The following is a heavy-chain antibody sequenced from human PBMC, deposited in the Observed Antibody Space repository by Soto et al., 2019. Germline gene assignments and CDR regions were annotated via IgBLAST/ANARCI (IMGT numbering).Heavy chain of an antibody. CDR1: GFTVTSGS. Sequence: EVQLVESGGGLIQPGGSLRLSCAASGFTVTSGSMSWVRQAPGRGLEWVSVIYSGGGTYYAGSVRGRFAISRDNSKNTLCLRRNSLRAEDTAVYYCARGHPGVEVTAPSYWGQGTLVTVSS. D-gene: IGHD3-3*01. V-gene: IGHV3-53*01. CDR3: ARGHPGVEVTAPSY. CDR2: IYSGGGT. J-gene: IGHJ4*02.